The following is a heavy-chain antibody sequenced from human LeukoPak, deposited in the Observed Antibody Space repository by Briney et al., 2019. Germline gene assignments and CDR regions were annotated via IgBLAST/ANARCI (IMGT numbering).Heavy chain of an antibody. V-gene: IGHV3-64*04. D-gene: IGHD5-18*01. CDR2: ITSDGGSI. CDR3: AKGIQVWPRGIDY. J-gene: IGHJ4*02. CDR1: RFTFSNFN. Sequence: GGSLRLSCSASRFTFSNFNMHWVRQAPGKGLQFVSGITSDGGSIDYADSVKGRFTISRDNSKNTLYLQMNSLRAEDTAVYYCAKGIQVWPRGIDYWGQGTLVTVSS.